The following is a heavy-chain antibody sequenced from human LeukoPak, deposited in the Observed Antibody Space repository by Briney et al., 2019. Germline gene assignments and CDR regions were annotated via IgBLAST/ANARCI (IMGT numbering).Heavy chain of an antibody. CDR2: ISSSGSTI. J-gene: IGHJ4*02. D-gene: IGHD3-10*01. Sequence: GGSLRLSCAASGFTFSDYYMSWIRQAPGKGLEWVSYISSSGSTIYHADSVKGRFTISRDNAKNSLYLQMNSLRAEDAAVYYCARDHAGSGDYFDYWGQGTLVTVSS. V-gene: IGHV3-11*04. CDR1: GFTFSDYY. CDR3: ARDHAGSGDYFDY.